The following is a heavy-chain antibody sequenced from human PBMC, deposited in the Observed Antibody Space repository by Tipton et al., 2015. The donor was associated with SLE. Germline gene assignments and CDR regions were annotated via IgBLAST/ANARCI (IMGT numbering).Heavy chain of an antibody. D-gene: IGHD3-22*01. V-gene: IGHV4-59*08. Sequence: LRLSCYVTGVSISNYYWTWIRQSPGKGLEWIGNVYKNYNPSLESRVTISVDTSRNLFSLNLSSVTAADTAVYYCARLAHYNSSWYLGVWGQGSLVTVSS. CDR3: ARLAHYNSSWYLGV. CDR1: GVSISNYY. J-gene: IGHJ4*02. CDR2: VYKN.